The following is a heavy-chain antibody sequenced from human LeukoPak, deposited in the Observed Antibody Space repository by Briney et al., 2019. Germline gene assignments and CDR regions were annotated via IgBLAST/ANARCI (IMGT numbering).Heavy chain of an antibody. CDR3: AKDIRRGPPGYYAFDY. J-gene: IGHJ4*02. D-gene: IGHD2/OR15-2a*01. CDR1: GFTFSSYA. V-gene: IGHV3-23*01. Sequence: PGGSLRLSCAASGFTFSSYAMSWVRQAPGKGLEWVSAIRGSGGSSYYADSVKGRFTISRDNSKNTLYLQMNSLRAEDTAVYYCAKDIRRGPPGYYAFDYWGQGTLVTVSS. CDR2: IRGSGGSS.